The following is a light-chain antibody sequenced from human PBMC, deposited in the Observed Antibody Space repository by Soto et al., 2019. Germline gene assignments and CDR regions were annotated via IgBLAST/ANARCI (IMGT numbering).Light chain of an antibody. V-gene: IGKV2-30*02. CDR1: ESLAHSDGNTY. J-gene: IGKJ1*01. CDR3: MQGTHWPRT. Sequence: DAVMTQSPLSLPVAIGQPASFSCRSSESLAHSDGNTYLTWFQQRPGQSPRRLIYMVSERDSGVPDRFSGNGSASDFTLKISRVEAEDVGVYYGMQGTHWPRTFGQGTKVEI. CDR2: MVS.